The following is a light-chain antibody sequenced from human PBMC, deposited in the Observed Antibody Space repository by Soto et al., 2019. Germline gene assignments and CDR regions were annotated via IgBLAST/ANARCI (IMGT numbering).Light chain of an antibody. CDR1: NSDVGGFTY. CDR3: CSYAGSSSWV. V-gene: IGLV2-11*01. Sequence: QSALTQPRSMSGSPGQSVTISCTGSNSDVGGFTYISWYQQHPDKAPKLMIYDVNKRPSGVPDRFSGSKSDTTASLTISGLQAEDEADYYCCSYAGSSSWVFGGGTKLTVL. CDR2: DVN. J-gene: IGLJ3*02.